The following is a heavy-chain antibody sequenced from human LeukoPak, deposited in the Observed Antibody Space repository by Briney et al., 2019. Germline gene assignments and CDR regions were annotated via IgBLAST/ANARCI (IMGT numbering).Heavy chain of an antibody. Sequence: HPGRSLRLSCAASGFTFDDYAMHWVRQAPGKGLEWVSGISWNSGSIGYADSVKGRFTISRDNAKNSLYLQMNSLRAEDTALYYCAKTLAPRTYSSRGYDYWGQGTLVTVSS. J-gene: IGHJ4*02. CDR1: GFTFDDYA. CDR3: AKTLAPRTYSSRGYDY. D-gene: IGHD6-13*01. CDR2: ISWNSGSI. V-gene: IGHV3-9*01.